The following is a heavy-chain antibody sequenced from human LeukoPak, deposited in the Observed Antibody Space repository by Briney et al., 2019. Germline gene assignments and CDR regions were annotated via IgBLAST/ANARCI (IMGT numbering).Heavy chain of an antibody. D-gene: IGHD5-18*01. CDR2: IKQHGSEK. CDR3: ARTTEGGYTYDYFYYYYMDV. V-gene: IGHV3-7*03. J-gene: IGHJ6*03. Sequence: GGSLRLSCAVSGFPFSSYWMSWVRQAPGKGLEWVANIKQHGSEKYYVDSVKGRFTISRDNAKNSLYLQMNSLRADDTAVYYCARTTEGGYTYDYFYYYYMDVWGKGTTVTISS. CDR1: GFPFSSYW.